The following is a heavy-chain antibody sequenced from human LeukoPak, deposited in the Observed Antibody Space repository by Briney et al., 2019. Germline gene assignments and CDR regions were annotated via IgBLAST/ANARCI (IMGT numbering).Heavy chain of an antibody. V-gene: IGHV3-48*01. CDR2: IRSSSSTM. J-gene: IGHJ4*02. Sequence: GGSLRLSCAASGFTFSSYSMNWVRQAPGKGLEWVSYIRSSSSTMYYADSVKGRFTISRDNAKNSLYLQMNSLRAEDTAVYYCARLGYSYGPHDYWGQGTLVTVSS. CDR1: GFTFSSYS. D-gene: IGHD5-18*01. CDR3: ARLGYSYGPHDY.